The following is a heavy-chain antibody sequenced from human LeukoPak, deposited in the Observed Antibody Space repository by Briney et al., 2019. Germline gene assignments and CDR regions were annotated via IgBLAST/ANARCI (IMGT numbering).Heavy chain of an antibody. D-gene: IGHD6-19*01. CDR3: ARLAVAGSVDY. V-gene: IGHV4-59*08. Sequence: SETLSLTCTVSGGSISSYYWSWIRQPPGKGLEWIGYIYYSGSTNYNPSLKSRVTISVDTSKNQFSLKLSSVTAADTAVYYCARLAVAGSVDYWGQGTLVTVSS. CDR2: IYYSGST. CDR1: GGSISSYY. J-gene: IGHJ4*02.